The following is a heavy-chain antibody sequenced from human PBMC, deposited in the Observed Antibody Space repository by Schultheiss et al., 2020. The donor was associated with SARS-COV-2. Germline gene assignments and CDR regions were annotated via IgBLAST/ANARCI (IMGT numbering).Heavy chain of an antibody. CDR1: GYTFTGYY. CDR3: ARRGDLITMFLGVNFDH. V-gene: IGHV1-2*04. D-gene: IGHD3-10*01. J-gene: IGHJ4*02. Sequence: ASVKVSCKASGYTFTGYYMHWVRQAPGQGLEWMGWINPNSGGTNYAQKFQGWVTLTRDTSISTAYMELSSLVSDDTAVYYCARRGDLITMFLGVNFDHWGQGTLVTVSS. CDR2: INPNSGGT.